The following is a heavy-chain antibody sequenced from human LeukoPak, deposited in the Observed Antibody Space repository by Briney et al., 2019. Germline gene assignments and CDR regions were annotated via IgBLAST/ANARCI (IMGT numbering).Heavy chain of an antibody. CDR1: GFTFNTYA. D-gene: IGHD3-22*01. V-gene: IGHV3-23*01. CDR2: ISSSGADT. CDR3: AKDRPNYHESNGHYSSPNGDY. Sequence: GGSLRLSCAASGFTFNTYAMSWVRQAPGKGLEWVSSISSSGADTFYADSVKDRCTISRDNSKNTLYLQMSSLRAADTAVYYCAKDRPNYHESNGHYSSPNGDYWGQGTLVTVSS. J-gene: IGHJ4*02.